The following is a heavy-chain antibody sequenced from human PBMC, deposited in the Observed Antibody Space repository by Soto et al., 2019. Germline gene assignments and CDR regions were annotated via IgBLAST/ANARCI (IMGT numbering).Heavy chain of an antibody. D-gene: IGHD3-10*01. CDR3: VKAAARGDY. V-gene: IGHV3-74*03. CDR1: GFTFSSYW. J-gene: IGHJ4*02. CDR2: INTDGSST. Sequence: GGSLRLSCAASGFTFSSYWMHWVRQVPGKGLVWVSRINTDGSSTTYADSVKGRFTISRDNAKNTLYLQMNSLRAEDTAVYYCVKAAARGDYWGQGTLVTISS.